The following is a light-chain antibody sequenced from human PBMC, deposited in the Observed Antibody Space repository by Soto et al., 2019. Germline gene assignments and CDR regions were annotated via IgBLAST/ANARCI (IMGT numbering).Light chain of an antibody. V-gene: IGKV3-15*01. CDR2: DAS. J-gene: IGKJ1*01. CDR1: QSVSSN. CDR3: QQYNNWPPWT. Sequence: EIVMTQSPATLSVSPGERATLSCRASQSVSSNLAWYQQKPGQAPRLLIYDASNRATGIPARFSGSGSGTEFTLTISSLQSEDFAVYYCQQYNNWPPWTFGQGTKVDTK.